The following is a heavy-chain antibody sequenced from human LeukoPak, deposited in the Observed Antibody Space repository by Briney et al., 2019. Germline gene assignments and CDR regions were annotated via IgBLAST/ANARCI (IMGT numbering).Heavy chain of an antibody. Sequence: SETLSLACAVSGGSISSSNWWSWVRQPPGKGLEWIGEIYHSGSTNYNPSLKSRVTISVDKSKNQFSLKLSSVTAADTAVYYCARGRSYSSGWAHFDYWGQGTLVTVSS. V-gene: IGHV4-4*02. J-gene: IGHJ4*02. CDR2: IYHSGST. CDR3: ARGRSYSSGWAHFDY. CDR1: GGSISSSNW. D-gene: IGHD6-19*01.